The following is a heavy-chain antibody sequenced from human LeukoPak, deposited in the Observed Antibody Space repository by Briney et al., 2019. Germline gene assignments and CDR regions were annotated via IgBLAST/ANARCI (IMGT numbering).Heavy chain of an antibody. CDR1: GFTFGNYW. Sequence: PGGSLRLSCVASGFTFGNYWMSWVRQAPGKGLEWVANIKQDGSEKYYEDSVKGRFTISRDNAKNSLYLQMNSLRAEDTAVYYCARDRRTMTTCDYWGQGSLVTVSS. CDR3: ARDRRTMTTCDY. J-gene: IGHJ4*02. CDR2: IKQDGSEK. D-gene: IGHD4-17*01. V-gene: IGHV3-7*01.